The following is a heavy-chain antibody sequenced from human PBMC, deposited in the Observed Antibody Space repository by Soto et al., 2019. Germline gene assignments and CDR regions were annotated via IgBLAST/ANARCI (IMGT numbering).Heavy chain of an antibody. Sequence: PSETLSLTCTVSGGSMISYYWSWIRQPPGRGLEWIGFIYYAGSTKYNPSLNSRVTISVDTSKNQFSLTVTSVTAADTAVYYCGRGVYFDSSGSCNYHYYGMDVWGQGTTVTVSS. CDR2: IYYAGST. J-gene: IGHJ6*02. CDR3: GRGVYFDSSGSCNYHYYGMDV. CDR1: GGSMISYY. V-gene: IGHV4-59*12. D-gene: IGHD3-22*01.